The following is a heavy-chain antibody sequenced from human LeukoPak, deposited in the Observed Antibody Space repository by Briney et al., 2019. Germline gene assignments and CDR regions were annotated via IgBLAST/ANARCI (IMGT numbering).Heavy chain of an antibody. CDR1: GGSFSNYY. D-gene: IGHD5-18*01. CDR3: ARFRGYSYGFDY. J-gene: IGHJ4*02. V-gene: IGHV4-34*01. CDR2: INQSGST. Sequence: SETLSLTCAVYGGSFSNYYWSWIRQPPGKGLEWIGEINQSGSTNYNPSLKSRVTISVDTSKNQFSLKLTSVTAADTAMYYCARFRGYSYGFDYWGQGTLVTVSS.